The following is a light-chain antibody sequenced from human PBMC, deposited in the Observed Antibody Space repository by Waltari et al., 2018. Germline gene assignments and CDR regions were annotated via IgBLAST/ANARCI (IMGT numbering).Light chain of an antibody. CDR1: QSVSRS. Sequence: EIVLTQSPGTLSLSPGERATLSCRASQSVSRSLAWYQQKPGQAPRRLIYGASNRATGIPDRFSGSGSGTDFSLTISRLEPEDFAVYYCQHYVRLPATFGQGTKVEIK. CDR2: GAS. V-gene: IGKV3-20*01. J-gene: IGKJ1*01. CDR3: QHYVRLPAT.